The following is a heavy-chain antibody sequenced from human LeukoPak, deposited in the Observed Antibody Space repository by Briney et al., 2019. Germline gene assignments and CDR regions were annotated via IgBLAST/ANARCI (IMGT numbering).Heavy chain of an antibody. CDR2: IGTAGDT. D-gene: IGHD5-18*01. V-gene: IGHV3-13*01. CDR3: ARAGYSYGFGDSETVYAIHAADY. J-gene: IGHJ4*02. CDR1: GFTFSSYD. Sequence: GSLRLSCAASGFTFSSYDMHWVRQATGKGLEWVSAIGTAGDTYYPGSVKGRFTISRENAKNSLYLQMNSLRAGDTAVYYCARAGYSYGFGDSETVYAIHAADYWGQGTLVTVSS.